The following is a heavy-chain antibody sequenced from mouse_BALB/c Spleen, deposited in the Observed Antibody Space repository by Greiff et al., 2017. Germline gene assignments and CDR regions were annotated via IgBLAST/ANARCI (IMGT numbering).Heavy chain of an antibody. CDR1: GFTFSSYG. J-gene: IGHJ4*01. CDR3: ARDHRYDAMDY. Sequence: EVKVEESGGGLVQPGGSLKLSCAASGFTFSSYGMSWVRQTPDKRLELVATINSNGGSTYYPDSVKGRFTISRDNAKNTLYLQMSSLKSEDTAMYYCARDHRYDAMDYWGQGTSVTVSS. D-gene: IGHD3-1*01. CDR2: INSNGGST. V-gene: IGHV5-6-3*01.